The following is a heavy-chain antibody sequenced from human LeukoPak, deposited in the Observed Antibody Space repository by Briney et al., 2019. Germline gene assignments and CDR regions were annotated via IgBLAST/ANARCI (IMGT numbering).Heavy chain of an antibody. CDR3: ARRYFGTGSRWSRYYFDL. D-gene: IGHD3-10*01. J-gene: IGHJ4*02. V-gene: IGHV4-59*08. Sequence: KPSEPLSLPCPFSGGSISIYYWSWIRQPPGKGLEWIGYIHHSGSTNYNPSLKSRVTISLDTSKNQFSLNLRSVTDADTAVYYCARRYFGTGSRWSRYYFDLWGQGTLVTVSS. CDR2: IHHSGST. CDR1: GGSISIYY.